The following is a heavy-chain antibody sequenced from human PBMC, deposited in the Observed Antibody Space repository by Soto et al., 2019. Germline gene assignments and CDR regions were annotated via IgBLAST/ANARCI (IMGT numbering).Heavy chain of an antibody. D-gene: IGHD1-20*01. V-gene: IGHV4-30-2*01. Sequence: SETLSLTCAVSGGSISSGGYSWSWIRQPPGKGLEWIGYIYHSGSTYYNPSLKSRVTISVDTSKNQFSLRLNSVTAADTAVYYCARDPYNWYYFDYWGQGTLVTVSS. J-gene: IGHJ4*02. CDR2: IYHSGST. CDR1: GGSISSGGYS. CDR3: ARDPYNWYYFDY.